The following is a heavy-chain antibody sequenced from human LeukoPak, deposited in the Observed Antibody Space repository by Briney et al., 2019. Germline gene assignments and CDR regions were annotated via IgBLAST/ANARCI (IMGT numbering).Heavy chain of an antibody. CDR1: GGSFSGYY. CDR3: ARVRYYDSSGYDTFDY. D-gene: IGHD3-22*01. J-gene: IGHJ4*02. CDR2: INHSGST. V-gene: IGHV4-34*09. Sequence: PSETLSLTCAVYGGSFSGYYWSWIRQPPGKGLEWIGEINHSGSTNYNPSLKSRVTISVDTSKNQFSLKLSSVTAADTAVYYCARVRYYDSSGYDTFDYWGQGTLVTVSS.